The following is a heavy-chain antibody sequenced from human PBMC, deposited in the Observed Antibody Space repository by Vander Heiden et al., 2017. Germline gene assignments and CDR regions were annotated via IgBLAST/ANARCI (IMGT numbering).Heavy chain of an antibody. CDR3: AHLITYPLFDY. V-gene: IGHV2-5*01. J-gene: IGHJ4*02. CDR2: IYWNDER. Sequence: WIRQPPGKALEWVALIYWNDERRYSPSLKSRLTITKDTSKNQLVLTMTNMDPVDTATYFWAHLITYPLFDYCGQVALVTVSS. D-gene: IGHD3-16*01.